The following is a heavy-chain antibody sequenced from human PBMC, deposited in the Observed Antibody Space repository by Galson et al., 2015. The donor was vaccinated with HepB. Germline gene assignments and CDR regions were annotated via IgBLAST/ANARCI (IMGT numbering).Heavy chain of an antibody. Sequence: SVKVSCKASGGTFSSYAISWVRQAPGQGLEWMGRIIPILGIANYAQKFQGRVTITADKSTSTAYMELSSLRSEDTAVYYCARDSGGGSYHDAFDIWGQGTMVTVSS. CDR3: ARDSGGGSYHDAFDI. CDR2: IIPILGIA. J-gene: IGHJ3*02. V-gene: IGHV1-69*04. CDR1: GGTFSSYA. D-gene: IGHD1-26*01.